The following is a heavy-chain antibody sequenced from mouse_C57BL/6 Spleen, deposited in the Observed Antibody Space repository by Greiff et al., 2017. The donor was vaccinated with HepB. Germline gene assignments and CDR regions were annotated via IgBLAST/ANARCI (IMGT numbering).Heavy chain of an antibody. CDR1: GFTFSSYA. CDR3: ARGGIYYGNYGAMDY. J-gene: IGHJ4*01. D-gene: IGHD2-1*01. Sequence: EVKLMESGGGLVKPGGSLKLSCAASGFTFSSYAISDGGSYTYYPDNVKGRFTISRDNAKNNLYLQMSHLKSEDTAMYYCARGGIYYGNYGAMDYWGQGTSVTVSS. V-gene: IGHV5-4*03. CDR2: SDGGSYT.